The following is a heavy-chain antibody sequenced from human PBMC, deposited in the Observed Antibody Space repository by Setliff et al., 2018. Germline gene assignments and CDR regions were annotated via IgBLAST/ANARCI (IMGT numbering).Heavy chain of an antibody. CDR3: ARDQYSSGWYGAPESYFDR. CDR1: GDSIRSYF. CDR2: IQNGATT. V-gene: IGHV4-59*01. D-gene: IGHD6-19*01. J-gene: IGHJ4*02. Sequence: SETLSLTCIVSGDSIRSYFWSWIRQPPGKGLEWIGYIQNGATTKYNPSLGSRISMSMDTSKNQVSLRLSSVTAADTAVYYCARDQYSSGWYGAPESYFDRWGRGIPVTVSS.